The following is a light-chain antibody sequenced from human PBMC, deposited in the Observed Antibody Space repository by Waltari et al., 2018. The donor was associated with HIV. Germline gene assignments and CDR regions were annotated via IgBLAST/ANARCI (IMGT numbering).Light chain of an antibody. CDR1: NSDVGAYDF. CDR2: EVN. J-gene: IGLJ2*01. CDR3: TSYAGNSNFVV. V-gene: IGLV2-8*01. Sequence: QSALTQPPSASGSPGQSVSISCTGPNSDVGAYDFVSWYPQHPGKAPKLIIYEVNKRPSGVPDRFSCSQACNTASLIVSWLQAEDEGDYFCTSYAGNSNFVVFGGGTKLTVL.